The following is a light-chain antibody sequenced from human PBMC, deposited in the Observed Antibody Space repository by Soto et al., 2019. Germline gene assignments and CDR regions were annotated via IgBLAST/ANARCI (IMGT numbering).Light chain of an antibody. CDR2: GAS. J-gene: IGKJ1*01. Sequence: EIVLKQSPGTLSLSPGERASLSCRASQSVSSSYLAWYQQKPGQAPRLLIYGASSRATGLPDRFSGSGSGTDFTLTISRLESEAFAVYYCQQYGSSPPWTFGQGNKVEI. CDR1: QSVSSSY. CDR3: QQYGSSPPWT. V-gene: IGKV3-20*01.